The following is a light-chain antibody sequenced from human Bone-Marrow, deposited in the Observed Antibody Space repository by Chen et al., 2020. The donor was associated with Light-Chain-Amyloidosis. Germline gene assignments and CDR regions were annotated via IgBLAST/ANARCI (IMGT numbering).Light chain of an antibody. CDR3: ASYTSAATWV. V-gene: IGLV2-14*03. CDR1: SSDAGGYNY. CDR2: DVS. J-gene: IGLJ3*02. Sequence: QSALTQPASVSASPPQSTTFSCTRTSSDAGGYNYVSWYQQHPGKAPKLIIYDVSDRPSGVSDRFSGSKSGNAASLTISGLQAEDEADYYCASYTSAATWVFGGGTKLTVL.